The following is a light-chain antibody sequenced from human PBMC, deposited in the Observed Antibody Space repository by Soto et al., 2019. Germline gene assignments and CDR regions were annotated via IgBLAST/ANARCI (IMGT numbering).Light chain of an antibody. V-gene: IGLV2-14*01. Sequence: QSALTQPASVSGSPGQSITISCTGTSSDVGGYNYVSWYQQHPGKAPKLIIYEVSNRPSGVSNRFSGSKSGKTASLTISGLQAEDAADYYCNSYTSKSTGVFGTGTKLTVL. CDR2: EVS. J-gene: IGLJ1*01. CDR3: NSYTSKSTGV. CDR1: SSDVGGYNY.